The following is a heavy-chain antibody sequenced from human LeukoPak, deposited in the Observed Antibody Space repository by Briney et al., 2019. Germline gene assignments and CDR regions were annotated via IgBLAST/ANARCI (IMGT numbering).Heavy chain of an antibody. D-gene: IGHD2-21*01. Sequence: GGSLRLSCAASGFTFSSYAMNWVRQAPGKGLEWVSGFSGSGRGGSTYYAASVKGRFTISRENSKNTLYMQMNSLRAGDAAVXXXXXXXXXXXXGAYCYPFDYWSQGTLVTVSS. CDR2: FSGSGRGGST. J-gene: IGHJ4*02. CDR3: XXXXXXXXXGAYCYPFDY. CDR1: GFTFSSYA. V-gene: IGHV3-23*01.